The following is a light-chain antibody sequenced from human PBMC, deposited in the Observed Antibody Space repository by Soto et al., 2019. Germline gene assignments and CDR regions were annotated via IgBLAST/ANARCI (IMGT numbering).Light chain of an antibody. J-gene: IGLJ2*01. CDR3: SSYTSTGTRV. CDR2: DVS. Sequence: QSVLTQPASVSGSPGQSITISCTGTSSDVGGYNYVSWYQQHPGKVPKLMIYDVSNRPSGVSNRFSGSKSGNTASLTISGLQAEDEADYYCSSYTSTGTRVFGGGTKVTVL. V-gene: IGLV2-14*01. CDR1: SSDVGGYNY.